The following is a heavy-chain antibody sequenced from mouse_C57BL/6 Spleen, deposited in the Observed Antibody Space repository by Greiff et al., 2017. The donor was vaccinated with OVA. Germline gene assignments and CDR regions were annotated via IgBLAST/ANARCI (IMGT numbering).Heavy chain of an antibody. J-gene: IGHJ1*03. D-gene: IGHD1-1*01. CDR2: IDPEDGDT. Sequence: VQLKQSGAELVRPGASVKLSCTASGFNITDYYMHWVKQRPEQGLEWIGRIDPEDGDTEYAPKFQGKATMTADTSSNTAYLQLSSLTSEDTAVYYCTTDYGSIYWYFDVWGTGTTVTVSS. CDR1: GFNITDYY. V-gene: IGHV14-1*01. CDR3: TTDYGSIYWYFDV.